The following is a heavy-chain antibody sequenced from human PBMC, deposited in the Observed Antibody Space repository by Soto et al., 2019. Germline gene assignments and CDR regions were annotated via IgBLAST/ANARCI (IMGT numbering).Heavy chain of an antibody. CDR2: IFPGDSDT. V-gene: IGHV5-51*01. CDR3: ARLAEYSSSSSYYGMDV. D-gene: IGHD6-6*01. J-gene: IGHJ6*02. Sequence: PLESLKISRKGSGYIFTSYWIGWVRPMPGKGLEWVGTIFPGDSDTIYTLSFQCHHPISSDNPIRTAYLLWICLNPPDTAMYHCARLAEYSSSSSYYGMDVWGQGTTVTVSS. CDR1: GYIFTSYW.